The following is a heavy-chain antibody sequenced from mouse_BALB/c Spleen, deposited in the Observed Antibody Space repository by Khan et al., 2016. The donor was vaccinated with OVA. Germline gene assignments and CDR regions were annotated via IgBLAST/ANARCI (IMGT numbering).Heavy chain of an antibody. CDR2: INPSTDYT. V-gene: IGHV1-7*01. CDR3: VNHCSSSAWFTY. CDR1: GYTFTNYW. Sequence: QVQLQQSGAELAKPGASVKMSCKASGYTFTNYWMHWVKQRPGQGLEWIGYINPSTDYTEYNQKFKDKATLTADKSSSTAYMQLSSLTSEDSAVYYCVNHCSSSAWFTYWGQGTLVTVSA. D-gene: IGHD1-1*01. J-gene: IGHJ3*01.